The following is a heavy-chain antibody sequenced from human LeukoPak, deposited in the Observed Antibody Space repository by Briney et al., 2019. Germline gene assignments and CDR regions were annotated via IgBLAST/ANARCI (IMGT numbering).Heavy chain of an antibody. D-gene: IGHD4-17*01. Sequence: GASVKVSCKASGYTFTSYGISWVRQAPGQGLEWMGWISAYNGNTNYAQKLQGRVTMTTDTSTSTAYMELRSLRSDDTAVYYCARDLLEYGDFPAGKSGSVEYYYYGMDVWGQGTTVTVSS. V-gene: IGHV1-18*01. CDR1: GYTFTSYG. J-gene: IGHJ6*02. CDR3: ARDLLEYGDFPAGKSGSVEYYYYGMDV. CDR2: ISAYNGNT.